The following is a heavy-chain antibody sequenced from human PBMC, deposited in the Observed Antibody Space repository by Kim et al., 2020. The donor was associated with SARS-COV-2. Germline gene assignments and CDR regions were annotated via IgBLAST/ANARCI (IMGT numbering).Heavy chain of an antibody. CDR2: GNNK. V-gene: IGHV3-30-3*01. Sequence: GNNKSYAASVKDRLTNTRDNSNNTLYLQMDSLRAEDTAGYYCARVQGGMDVWGQGTTVTVSS. CDR3: ARVQGGMDV. J-gene: IGHJ6*02.